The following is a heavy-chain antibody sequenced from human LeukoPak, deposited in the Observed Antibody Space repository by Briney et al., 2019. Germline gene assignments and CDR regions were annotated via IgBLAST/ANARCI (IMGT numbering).Heavy chain of an antibody. J-gene: IGHJ4*02. CDR1: GGSISSYY. D-gene: IGHD3/OR15-3a*01. Sequence: SETLSLTCTVSGGSISSYYWSWLRQPPGKGLEWIGYIYYSGSTNYNPSLKSRVTISVDTSKSQFSLKLSSVTAADTAVYYRARVAGTGSFDYWGQGTLVTVSS. CDR3: ARVAGTGSFDY. CDR2: IYYSGST. V-gene: IGHV4-59*01.